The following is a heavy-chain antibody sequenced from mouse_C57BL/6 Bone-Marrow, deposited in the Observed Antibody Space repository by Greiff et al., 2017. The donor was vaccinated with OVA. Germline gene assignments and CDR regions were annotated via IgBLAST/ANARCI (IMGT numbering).Heavy chain of an antibody. CDR2: SRNKANDYTT. D-gene: IGHD2-3*01. CDR1: GFTFSDFY. J-gene: IGHJ1*03. Sequence: EVQVVESGGGLVQSGRSLRLSCATSGFTFSDFYMEWVRQAPGKGLEWIAASRNKANDYTTEYSASVKGRFIVSRDTSQSILYLQMNALRAEDTAIYYCARDATFDGYYGYWYFDVWGTGTTVTVSS. V-gene: IGHV7-1*01. CDR3: ARDATFDGYYGYWYFDV.